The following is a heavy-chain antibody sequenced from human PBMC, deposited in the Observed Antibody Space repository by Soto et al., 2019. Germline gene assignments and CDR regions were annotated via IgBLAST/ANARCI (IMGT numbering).Heavy chain of an antibody. CDR3: ARDLMDGVDH. D-gene: IGHD2-8*01. CDR1: GGTLSSYA. CDR2: IIPIFGTA. Sequence: SVKVSCKASGGTLSSYATSWVRQAPGQGLEWMGGIIPIFGTANYAQKFQGRVTITADESTSTAYMELSSLRSEDTAVYYCARDLMDGVDHWGQGTLVTVSS. V-gene: IGHV1-69*13. J-gene: IGHJ4*02.